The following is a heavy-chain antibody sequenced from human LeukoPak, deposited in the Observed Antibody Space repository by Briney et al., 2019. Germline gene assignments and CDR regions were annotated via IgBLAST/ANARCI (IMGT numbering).Heavy chain of an antibody. CDR3: ARGPGRNYDSSGYIFPFDP. CDR2: IYTSGST. J-gene: IGHJ5*02. D-gene: IGHD3-22*01. Sequence: SETLSLTCTVSGGSISSYYWNWIRQPAGKGLEWIGRIYTSGSTNYNPSLTSRVTMSVDTSKNQFSLKLSSVTAADTAVYYCARGPGRNYDSSGYIFPFDPWGQGTLVTVSS. V-gene: IGHV4-4*07. CDR1: GGSISSYY.